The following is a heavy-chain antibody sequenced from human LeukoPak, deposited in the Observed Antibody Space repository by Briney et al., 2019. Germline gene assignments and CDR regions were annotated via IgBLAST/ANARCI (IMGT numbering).Heavy chain of an antibody. Sequence: SETLSLTCAVYGGSLSGYYWSWIRQPLGRGLEWIGEINHSGSTNYNPSLKSRVTISVDTSKNQFSLKLSSVTAADTAVYYCARGRYSSSWYSRGLGYWGQGTLVTVSS. J-gene: IGHJ4*02. CDR2: INHSGST. V-gene: IGHV4-34*01. CDR3: ARGRYSSSWYSRGLGY. CDR1: GGSLSGYY. D-gene: IGHD6-13*01.